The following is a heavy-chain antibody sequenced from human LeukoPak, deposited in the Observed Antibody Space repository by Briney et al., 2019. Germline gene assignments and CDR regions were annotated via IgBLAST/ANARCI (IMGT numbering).Heavy chain of an antibody. J-gene: IGHJ4*01. CDR2: INWDGGST. CDR1: GFNLHDYT. CDR3: AKDLGKVIAAAGTSGFDA. V-gene: IGHV3-43*01. D-gene: IGHD1-1*01. Sequence: PGGSLRLSCETSGFNLHDYTMHWIRHPPGKGLEWVSLINWDGGSTFYADSVKGRFTISRDTSKNSLHLQTESLRPDDTALYYCAKDLGKVIAAAGTSGFDAWGRGTLVTVSS.